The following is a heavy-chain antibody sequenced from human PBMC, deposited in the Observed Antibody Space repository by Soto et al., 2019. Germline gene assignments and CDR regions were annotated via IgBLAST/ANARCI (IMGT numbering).Heavy chain of an antibody. Sequence: ASVKVSCKASGYTFTSYGISWVRQAPGQGLEWMGWINPNSGGTNYPQKFQGRVTMTRDTSISTAYMELSRLTSDDTAVYHCAREYSSSSGKAFDIWGRGTMVTVSS. D-gene: IGHD6-6*01. CDR1: GYTFTSYG. CDR3: AREYSSSSGKAFDI. CDR2: INPNSGGT. J-gene: IGHJ3*02. V-gene: IGHV1-2*02.